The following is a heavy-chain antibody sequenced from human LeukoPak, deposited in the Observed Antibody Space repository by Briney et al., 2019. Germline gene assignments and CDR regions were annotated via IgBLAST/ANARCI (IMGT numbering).Heavy chain of an antibody. CDR1: GFTFSSYG. CDR2: IWYDGSNK. J-gene: IGHJ4*02. V-gene: IGHV3-33*06. CDR3: AKEESGSYVY. D-gene: IGHD1-26*01. Sequence: PGGSLRLSCAASGFTFSSYGMHWVRQAPGKGLGWVAVIWYDGSNKYYADSVKGRFTISRDNSENTLYLQMNSLRAEDTAVYYCAKEESGSYVYWGQGSLVTVSS.